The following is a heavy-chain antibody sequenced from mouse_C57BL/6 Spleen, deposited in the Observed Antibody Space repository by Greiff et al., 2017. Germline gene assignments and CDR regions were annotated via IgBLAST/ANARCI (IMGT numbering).Heavy chain of an antibody. Sequence: QVQLQQPGAELVMPGASVKLSCKASGYTFTSYWMHWVKQRPGQGLEWIGEIDPSDSYTNYNQTFKGKSTLTVDKSSSTAYMQLSILTSEDSAVYYCARLDYGSSYNWYFYVWGTGTTVTVSS. CDR3: ARLDYGSSYNWYFYV. CDR1: GYTFTSYW. D-gene: IGHD1-1*01. V-gene: IGHV1-69*01. CDR2: IDPSDSYT. J-gene: IGHJ1*03.